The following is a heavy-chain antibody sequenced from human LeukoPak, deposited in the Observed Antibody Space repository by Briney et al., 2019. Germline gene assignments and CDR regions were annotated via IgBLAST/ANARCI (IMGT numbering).Heavy chain of an antibody. CDR2: IYTSGST. Sequence: SETLSLTCTVSGGSISSYYWSWIRQPAGKGLEWIGRIYTSGSTNYNPSLKSRVTMSVDTSKNQFSLKLSSVTAADTAVYYCARDAIFGVVKLRPYSWFDPWGQGTLVTVSS. CDR3: ARDAIFGVVKLRPYSWFDP. V-gene: IGHV4-4*07. J-gene: IGHJ5*02. D-gene: IGHD3-3*01. CDR1: GGSISSYY.